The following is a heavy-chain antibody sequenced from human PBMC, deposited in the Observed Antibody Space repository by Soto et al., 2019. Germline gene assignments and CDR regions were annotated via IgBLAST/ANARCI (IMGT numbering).Heavy chain of an antibody. CDR1: GGSISSYY. CDR2: IYYSGST. Sequence: QSQTLSLTCTVSGGSISSYYWSWIRQPPGKGLEWIGYIYYSGSTNYNPSLKSRFTISVDTSKNQFSLKLSSVTAADTAVYYCARQGGSYYFDYWGQGTLVTVSS. D-gene: IGHD1-26*01. V-gene: IGHV4-59*08. CDR3: ARQGGSYYFDY. J-gene: IGHJ4*02.